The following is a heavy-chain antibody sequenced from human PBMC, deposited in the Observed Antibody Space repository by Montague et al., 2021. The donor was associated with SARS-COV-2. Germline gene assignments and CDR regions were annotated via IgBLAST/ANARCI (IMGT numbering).Heavy chain of an antibody. J-gene: IGHJ4*02. Sequence: SLRLSCAASGLTFSSFNMSWVRQAPGKGLEWVSFISTSSSNIYYADSVRGRFTISRDKAKNSLYLQMNSLRDEDTAVYYCARERGDYGADGGFDFWGQGTLVTVSS. CDR1: GLTFSSFN. D-gene: IGHD3-10*01. CDR3: ARERGDYGADGGFDF. CDR2: ISTSSSNI. V-gene: IGHV3-48*02.